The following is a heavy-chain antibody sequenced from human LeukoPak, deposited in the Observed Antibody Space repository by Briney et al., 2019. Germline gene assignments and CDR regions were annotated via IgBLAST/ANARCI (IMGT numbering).Heavy chain of an antibody. CDR2: IIPIFGTA. CDR3: ASKRGYSYGLDY. CDR1: GGTFSSYA. V-gene: IGHV1-69*13. Sequence: SVNVSCKASGGTFSSYAISWVRQAPGQGLEWMGGIIPIFGTANYAQKFQGRVTITADESTSTGYMELSSLRSEDTAVYYCASKRGYSYGLDYWGQGTLVTVSS. D-gene: IGHD5-18*01. J-gene: IGHJ4*02.